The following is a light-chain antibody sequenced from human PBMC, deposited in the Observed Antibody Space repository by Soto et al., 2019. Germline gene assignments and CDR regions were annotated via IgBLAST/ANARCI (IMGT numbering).Light chain of an antibody. CDR3: YSYVGRTVV. CDR1: SSDVGGYNY. Sequence: QSVLTQPPSASGSPGQSVTISCSGTSSDVGGYNYVSWYQQHPGKAPKLMIYEISKRPSGVPDRFSGSKSGNTASLTVSGLQAEDEVDYYCYSYVGRTVVFGGGTKLTVL. CDR2: EIS. V-gene: IGLV2-8*01. J-gene: IGLJ2*01.